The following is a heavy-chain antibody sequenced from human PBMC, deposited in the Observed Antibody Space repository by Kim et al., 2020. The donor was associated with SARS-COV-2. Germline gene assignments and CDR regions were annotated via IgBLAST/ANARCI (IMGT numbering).Heavy chain of an antibody. CDR2: INTKTGNP. CDR3: ARGYDYDSSSYSTFDY. D-gene: IGHD3-22*01. V-gene: IGHV7-4-1*02. J-gene: IGHJ4*02. Sequence: ASVKVSCKASGYTFNNHAMNWVRQAPGQGLEWMGWINTKTGNPTYAQGFTGRFVFSLDTSVSTADLQISSLKAEDTAVYYCARGYDYDSSSYSTFDYWGQGTLVTVSS. CDR1: GYTFNNHA.